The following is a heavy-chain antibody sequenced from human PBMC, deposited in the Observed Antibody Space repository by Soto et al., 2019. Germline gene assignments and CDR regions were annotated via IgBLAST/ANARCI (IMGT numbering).Heavy chain of an antibody. CDR3: ATEGGSGAYYYYYGMDV. CDR1: GYTLTELS. J-gene: IGHJ6*02. V-gene: IGHV1-24*01. D-gene: IGHD3-10*01. Sequence: ASVKVSCKVSGYTLTELSMHWVRQAPGKGLGWMGGFDPEDGETIYAQKFQGRVTMTEDTSTDTAYMELSSLRSEDTAVYYCATEGGSGAYYYYYGMDVWGQGTTVTVSS. CDR2: FDPEDGET.